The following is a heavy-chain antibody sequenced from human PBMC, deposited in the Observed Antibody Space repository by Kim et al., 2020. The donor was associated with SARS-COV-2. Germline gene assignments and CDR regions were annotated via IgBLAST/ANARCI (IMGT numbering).Heavy chain of an antibody. J-gene: IGHJ4*02. V-gene: IGHV1-2*02. D-gene: IGHD7-27*01. Sequence: NYAQKFQGRVTMTRDTSISTAYMELSRLRSDDTAVYYCASGEGDWGVHDYWGQGTLVTVSS. CDR3: ASGEGDWGVHDY.